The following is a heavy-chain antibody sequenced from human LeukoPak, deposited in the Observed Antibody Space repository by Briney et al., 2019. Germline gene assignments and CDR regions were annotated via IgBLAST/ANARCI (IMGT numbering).Heavy chain of an antibody. CDR2: INQSGST. D-gene: IGHD3-9*01. Sequence: SETLSLTCAVYGGSFSNNYWSWIRQPPGKGLEWIGEINQSGSTNYNPSLKSRVTISVDTSKNQFSLKMTSVTAADTAVYYCARTPTSSYDLLTAYRGAYYYMDVWGKGTTVTISS. J-gene: IGHJ6*03. CDR3: ARTPTSSYDLLTAYRGAYYYMDV. V-gene: IGHV4-34*01. CDR1: GGSFSNNY.